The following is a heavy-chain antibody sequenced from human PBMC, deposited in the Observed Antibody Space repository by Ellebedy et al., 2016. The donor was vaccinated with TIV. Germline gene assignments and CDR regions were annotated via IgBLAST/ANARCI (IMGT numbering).Heavy chain of an antibody. V-gene: IGHV3-30-3*01. CDR1: AFTFTHYT. D-gene: IGHD2-15*01. Sequence: GESLKISXAASAFTFTHYTMHWVRQAPGKGLEWVAVISYDGNHKYYADSVKGRFTISRDNSRNSLYLQMNSLRAEDTAVYYCARDRELFVVVVAANGFDYWGQGTLVTVSS. CDR3: ARDRELFVVVVAANGFDY. CDR2: ISYDGNHK. J-gene: IGHJ4*02.